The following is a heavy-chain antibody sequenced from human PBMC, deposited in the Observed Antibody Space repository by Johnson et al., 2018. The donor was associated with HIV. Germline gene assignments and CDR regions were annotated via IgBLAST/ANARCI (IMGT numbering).Heavy chain of an antibody. CDR2: ITWDGGSK. CDR3: AKDGSGDVRGAFDI. Sequence: LLVESGGVVVQPGGSLRLSCAASGFTFDDYTMHWVRQAPGKGLAWVSLITWDGGSKDYAASVKGRFTISRDNSKNSLYLQMNSLRTEDTALYYCAKDGSGDVRGAFDIWGQGTMVTVSS. D-gene: IGHD3-10*02. J-gene: IGHJ3*02. V-gene: IGHV3-43*01. CDR1: GFTFDDYT.